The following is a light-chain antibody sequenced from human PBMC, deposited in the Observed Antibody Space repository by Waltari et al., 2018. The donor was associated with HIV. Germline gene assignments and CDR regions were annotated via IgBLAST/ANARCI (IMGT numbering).Light chain of an antibody. J-gene: IGLJ2*01. CDR2: DVS. V-gene: IGLV2-14*01. Sequence: QSALTQPASVSGSHGQSIPISCTGPSSDVGGYNFVSWYQQHPGKAPKLRIYDVSNRPSGVSNRFSGSKSGNTASLTISGRQAEDEADYYCSSYTSSSTFYVVFGGGTKLTVL. CDR3: SSYTSSSTFYVV. CDR1: SSDVGGYNF.